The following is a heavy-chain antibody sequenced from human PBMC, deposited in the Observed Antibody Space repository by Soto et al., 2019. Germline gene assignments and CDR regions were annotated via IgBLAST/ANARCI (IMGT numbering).Heavy chain of an antibody. D-gene: IGHD6-19*01. CDR1: GFTFSSYA. CDR2: ISGSGDST. CDR3: AKGLYSSGYLVFDF. V-gene: IGHV3-23*01. J-gene: IGHJ4*02. Sequence: LRLSCAASGFTFSSYAMNWVRQAPGKGLEWVPSISGSGDSTYYADSVKGRFTISRENSNSTLSLQMNSLRAEDTAVYYCAKGLYSSGYLVFDFWGQGILVTVSS.